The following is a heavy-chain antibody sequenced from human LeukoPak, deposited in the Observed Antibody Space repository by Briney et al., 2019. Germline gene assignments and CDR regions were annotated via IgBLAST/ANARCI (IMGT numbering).Heavy chain of an antibody. CDR1: GYTFTSYA. CDR2: MNPNSGNT. CDR3: ARAQGVIAASGGDP. D-gene: IGHD6-6*01. J-gene: IGHJ5*02. V-gene: IGHV1-8*02. Sequence: ASVKVSCKASGYTFTSYAMNWVRRAPGQGLEWMGWMNPNSGNTGYAQKFQGRVTMTRNTSISTAYMELSSLRSEDTAVYYCARAQGVIAASGGDPWGQGTLVTVSS.